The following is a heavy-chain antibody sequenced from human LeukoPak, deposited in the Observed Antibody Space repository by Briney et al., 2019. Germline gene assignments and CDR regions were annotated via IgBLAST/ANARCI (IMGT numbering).Heavy chain of an antibody. CDR3: ARSAGYYYGSGSLDEGGFDP. V-gene: IGHV4-39*01. J-gene: IGHJ5*02. D-gene: IGHD3-10*01. CDR2: IYYSGST. Sequence: SETLSLTCTVSGGSISSSSYYWGWIRQPPGKGLEWIGSIYYSGSTYYNPSLKSRVTISVDTSKNQFSLKLSSVTAADTAVYYCARSAGYYYGSGSLDEGGFDPWGQGTLVTVSS. CDR1: GGSISSSSYY.